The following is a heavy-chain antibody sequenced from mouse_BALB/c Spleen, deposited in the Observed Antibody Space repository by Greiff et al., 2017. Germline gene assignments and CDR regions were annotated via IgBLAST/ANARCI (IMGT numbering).Heavy chain of an antibody. CDR2: ISSGSSTI. Sequence: EVKLVESGGGLVQPGGSRKLSCAASGFTFSSFGMHWVRQAPEKGLEWVAYISSGSSTIYYADTVKGRFTISRDNPKNTLFLQMTSLRSEDTAMYYCARGGLRRGMDYWGQGTSVTVSS. CDR1: GFTFSSFG. J-gene: IGHJ4*01. D-gene: IGHD2-4*01. V-gene: IGHV5-17*02. CDR3: ARGGLRRGMDY.